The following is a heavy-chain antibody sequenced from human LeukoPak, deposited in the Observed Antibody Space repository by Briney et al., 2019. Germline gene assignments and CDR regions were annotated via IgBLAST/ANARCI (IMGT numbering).Heavy chain of an antibody. CDR1: GGTFSSYA. J-gene: IGHJ4*02. D-gene: IGHD5-12*01. CDR3: ARQNIVATIQGCYFDY. V-gene: IGHV1-69*06. CDR2: IIPIFGTA. Sequence: ASVTVSCKASGGTFSSYAISWVRQAPGQGLEWMGGIIPIFGTANYAQKFQGRVTITADKSTSTAYMELSSLRSEDTAVYYCARQNIVATIQGCYFDYWGQGTLVTVSS.